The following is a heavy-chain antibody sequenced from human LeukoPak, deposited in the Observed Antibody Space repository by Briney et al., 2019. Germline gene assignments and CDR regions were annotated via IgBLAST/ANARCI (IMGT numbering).Heavy chain of an antibody. V-gene: IGHV1-46*01. CDR3: ARDRTDYYDSSGYHDY. CDR1: GYTFTSYY. J-gene: IGHJ4*02. CDR2: MNPSGGST. Sequence: GASVKVSCKASGYTFTSYYMHWVRQAPGQALELMGIMNPSGGSTSYAQKFQGRVTMTRDTSTSTVYMELSSLRSEDTAVYYCARDRTDYYDSSGYHDYWGQGTLVTVSS. D-gene: IGHD3-22*01.